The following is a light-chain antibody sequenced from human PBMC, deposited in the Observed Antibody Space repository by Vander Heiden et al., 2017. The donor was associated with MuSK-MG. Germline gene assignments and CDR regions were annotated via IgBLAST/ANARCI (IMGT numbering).Light chain of an antibody. V-gene: IGKV1-39*01. CDR2: AAS. CDR1: QSISSY. CDR3: QQSYSTLT. J-gene: IGKJ4*01. Sequence: DIQMTQSPSSLSASVGDRVTITCRASQSISSYLNWYQQKPGKAPKLLIYAASSLQSGVPSRFSGSGSGTDFTLTISSLQPEDFATYYCQQSYSTLTFGGGTKVETK.